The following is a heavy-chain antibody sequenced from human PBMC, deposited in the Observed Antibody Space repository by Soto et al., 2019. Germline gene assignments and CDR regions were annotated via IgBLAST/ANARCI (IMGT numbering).Heavy chain of an antibody. J-gene: IGHJ5*02. D-gene: IGHD4-17*01. Sequence: GGSLRLSCAASGFSIDDFAMHWVRQAPGKGLEWVSSISWDSGKIGYADSVTARFSVSRDNAKNSLFLQMSSLKPEDTAFYFCAKDNPGRYGDSESTWFEPWGQGTLVTVSS. CDR2: ISWDSGKI. CDR3: AKDNPGRYGDSESTWFEP. CDR1: GFSIDDFA. V-gene: IGHV3-9*01.